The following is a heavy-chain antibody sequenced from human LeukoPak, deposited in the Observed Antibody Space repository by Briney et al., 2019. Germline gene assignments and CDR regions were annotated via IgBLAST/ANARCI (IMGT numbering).Heavy chain of an antibody. CDR1: GGTFSSYA. V-gene: IGHV1-69*13. Sequence: SVKVSCKASGGTFSSYAISWVRQAPGQGLEWMGGIIPIFGTANYAQKFQGRVTITADESTSTAYMELSSLRSEDTAVYYCARWGITMVRGVLENWFDPWGQGTLVTVSS. D-gene: IGHD3-10*01. J-gene: IGHJ5*02. CDR2: IIPIFGTA. CDR3: ARWGITMVRGVLENWFDP.